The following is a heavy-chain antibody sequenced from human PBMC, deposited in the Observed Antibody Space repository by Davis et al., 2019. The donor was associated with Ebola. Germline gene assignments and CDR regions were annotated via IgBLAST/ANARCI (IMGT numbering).Heavy chain of an antibody. CDR3: ARALPAAILGSGWFDP. J-gene: IGHJ5*02. D-gene: IGHD2-2*01. CDR2: ISAYNGNT. Sequence: ASVKVSCKASGYTFTSYGISWVRQAPGQGLEWMGWISAYNGNTNYAQKLQGRVTMTTDTSTSTAYMELRSLRSDDTAVYYCARALPAAILGSGWFDPWGQGTLVTVSS. CDR1: GYTFTSYG. V-gene: IGHV1-18*04.